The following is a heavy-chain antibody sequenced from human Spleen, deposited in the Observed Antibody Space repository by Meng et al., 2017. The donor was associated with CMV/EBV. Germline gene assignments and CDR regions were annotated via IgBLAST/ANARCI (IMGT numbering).Heavy chain of an antibody. CDR3: ARSITMIGGVGY. CDR2: IYYSGST. D-gene: IGHD3-10*01. CDR1: GGSISSGDYY. V-gene: IGHV4-30-4*08. J-gene: IGHJ4*02. Sequence: HVQRQESGPGQVKPSPTLSLTCTVSGGSISSGDYYWSWIRQPPGKGLEWIGYIYYSGSTYYNPSLKSRVTISVDTSKNQFSLKLSSVTAADTAVYYCARSITMIGGVGYWGQGTLVTVSS.